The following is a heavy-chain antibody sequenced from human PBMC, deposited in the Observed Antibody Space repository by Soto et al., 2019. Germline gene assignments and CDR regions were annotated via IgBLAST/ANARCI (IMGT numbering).Heavy chain of an antibody. CDR3: AKDPVVVAGHDAFDI. Sequence: HPGGSLRLSCAASGFTFSIYAMSWFRQAPGKGLEWVSAISGSGASTYYADSVKGRFTISRDNSKNTLYLQMNSLRAEDTAVYYCAKDPVVVAGHDAFDIWGQGTMITVSS. D-gene: IGHD2-15*01. J-gene: IGHJ3*02. CDR1: GFTFSIYA. V-gene: IGHV3-23*01. CDR2: ISGSGAST.